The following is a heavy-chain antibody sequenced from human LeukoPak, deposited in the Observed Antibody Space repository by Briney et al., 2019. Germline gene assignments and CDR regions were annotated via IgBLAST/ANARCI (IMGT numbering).Heavy chain of an antibody. CDR3: ARVSRTRDYFDY. CDR1: GGSISSGDYY. CDR2: IYYSGST. Sequence: PSETLSLTCTVSGGSISSGDYYWSWIRQPPGKGLEWIGYIYYSGSTYYNPSLKSRVTISVDTSKNQCSLKLSSVTAADTAVYYCARVSRTRDYFDYWGQGTLVTVSS. V-gene: IGHV4-30-4*08. J-gene: IGHJ4*02.